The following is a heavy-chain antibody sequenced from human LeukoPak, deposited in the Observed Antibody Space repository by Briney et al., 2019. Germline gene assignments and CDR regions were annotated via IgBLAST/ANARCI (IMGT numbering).Heavy chain of an antibody. CDR3: ARDPGRGSYLF. CDR2: ISYDGSNK. D-gene: IGHD1-26*01. Sequence: PGGSLRLSCAASGFTFSSYAMHWVRRAPGKGLEWVAVISYDGSNKYYADSVKGRFTFSRDNSKNTLYLQMNSLRAEDTAVYYCARDPGRGSYLFWGQGTLVTVSS. J-gene: IGHJ4*02. CDR1: GFTFSSYA. V-gene: IGHV3-30-3*01.